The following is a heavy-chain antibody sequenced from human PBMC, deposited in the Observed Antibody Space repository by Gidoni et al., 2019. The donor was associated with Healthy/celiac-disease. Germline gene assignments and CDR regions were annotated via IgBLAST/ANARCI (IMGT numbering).Heavy chain of an antibody. V-gene: IGHV4-39*01. CDR2: IYYSGST. D-gene: IGHD1-26*01. Sequence: QLQLQESGPGLVKPSETLSLTCTVSGGSISSSSYYWGWIRQPPGKGLEWIGSIYYSGSTYYNPSLKSRVTISVDTSKNQFSLKLSSVTAADTAVYYCARLGALNWFDPWGQGTLVTVSS. CDR1: GGSISSSSYY. J-gene: IGHJ5*02. CDR3: ARLGALNWFDP.